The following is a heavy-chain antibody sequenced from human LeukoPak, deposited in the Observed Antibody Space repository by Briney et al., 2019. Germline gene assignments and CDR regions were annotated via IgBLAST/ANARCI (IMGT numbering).Heavy chain of an antibody. CDR3: AFSKGATVVSDAFDI. J-gene: IGHJ3*02. Sequence: PSETLSLTCTVSGGSISSYYWSWIRQPPGKGLEWIGYIYYSGSTNYNPSLKSRVTISVDTSKNQFSLKLSSVTAADTAVYYCAFSKGATVVSDAFDIWGQGTMVTVSS. V-gene: IGHV4-59*01. CDR1: GGSISSYY. D-gene: IGHD4-23*01. CDR2: IYYSGST.